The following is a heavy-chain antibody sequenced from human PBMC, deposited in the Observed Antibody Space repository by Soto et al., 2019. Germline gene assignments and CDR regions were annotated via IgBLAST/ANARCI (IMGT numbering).Heavy chain of an antibody. CDR3: AKDLGYCSSTSCYPVYGMDV. Sequence: PGGSLRLSCAASGFTFDDYAMHWVRQAPGKGLERVSGISWNSGSIGYADSVKGRFTISRDNAKNSLYLQMNSLRAEDTALYYCAKDLGYCSSTSCYPVYGMDVWGQGTTVTVSS. J-gene: IGHJ6*02. D-gene: IGHD2-2*01. CDR2: ISWNSGSI. V-gene: IGHV3-9*01. CDR1: GFTFDDYA.